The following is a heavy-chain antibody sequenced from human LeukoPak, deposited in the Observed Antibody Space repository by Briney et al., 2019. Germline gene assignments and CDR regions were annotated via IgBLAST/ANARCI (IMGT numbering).Heavy chain of an antibody. V-gene: IGHV3-11*05. CDR1: GFSFSDHY. Sequence: GGSLRLSCAASGFSFSDHYMSWIRQAPGKGLVWVSYISTSSTSTNYADSVKGRFTISRDNAKNSLYLLMTSLGVEDTAVYYCARGHYGLDVWGQGTTVTVSS. J-gene: IGHJ6*02. CDR3: ARGHYGLDV. CDR2: ISTSSTST.